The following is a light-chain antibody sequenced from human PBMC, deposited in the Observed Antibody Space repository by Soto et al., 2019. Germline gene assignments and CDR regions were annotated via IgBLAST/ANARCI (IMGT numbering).Light chain of an antibody. CDR3: SSYTLRNTLVL. V-gene: IGLV2-14*01. CDR1: SSDVGGYNF. CDR2: EVS. Sequence: QSALTQPASVSGSPGLSITISCTGTSSDVGGYNFVSWYQQHPGKAPRLIIYEVSSRPSGVSYRFSGSKSGNTASLTISGLQAEDEADYYCSSYTLRNTLVLFGGGTKLTVL. J-gene: IGLJ3*02.